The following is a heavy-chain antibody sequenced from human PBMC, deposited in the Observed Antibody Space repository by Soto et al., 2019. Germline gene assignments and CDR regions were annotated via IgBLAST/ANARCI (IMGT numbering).Heavy chain of an antibody. D-gene: IGHD6-19*01. J-gene: IGHJ4*02. CDR2: ISWNSLNI. Sequence: GGSLRLSCAASGFSFDDFGMHWVRQAPGKGLEWVSGISWNSLNIGYADSVKGRFTISRDNAKNSLFLQMNSLRVEGTAFYYCAKGYGYSTGWRRYYFDFWGQGILVTVSS. CDR3: AKGYGYSTGWRRYYFDF. CDR1: GFSFDDFG. V-gene: IGHV3-9*01.